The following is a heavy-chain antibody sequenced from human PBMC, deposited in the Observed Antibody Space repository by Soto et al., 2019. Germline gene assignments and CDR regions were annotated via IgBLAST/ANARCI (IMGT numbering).Heavy chain of an antibody. Sequence: EVQLVESGGGLVQPGGSLRLSCAASGFTFSSYAMHWVRQAPGKGLEYVSAISSNGGSTYYANSVKGRFTISRDNSKNTLHLQMGSLRAEDMALYYCARAQSLSPPDYWGQGTLVTVSS. J-gene: IGHJ4*02. V-gene: IGHV3-64*01. CDR2: ISSNGGST. CDR3: ARAQSLSPPDY. CDR1: GFTFSSYA. D-gene: IGHD3-16*01.